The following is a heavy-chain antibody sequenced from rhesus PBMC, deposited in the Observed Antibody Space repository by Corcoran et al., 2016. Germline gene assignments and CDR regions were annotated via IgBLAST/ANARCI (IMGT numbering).Heavy chain of an antibody. D-gene: IGHD6-25*01. V-gene: IGHV1-111*02. J-gene: IGHJ4*01. CDR1: GYTFTDYY. CDR2: VDPEDGDA. Sequence: EVQLVQSGAEVKKPGASVKISCKASGYTFTDYYLHWVRQAPGKGLEWMGSVDPEDGDAKHAQKFQDRVTITADTSTDTAYMELRSLRSEDTAVYYCATLLPGYSGSQIDYWGQGVLVTVSS. CDR3: ATLLPGYSGSQIDY.